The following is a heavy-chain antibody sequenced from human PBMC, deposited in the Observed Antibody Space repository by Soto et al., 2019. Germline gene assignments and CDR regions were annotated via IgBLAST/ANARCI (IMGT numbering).Heavy chain of an antibody. CDR2: IIPIFGTA. J-gene: IGHJ6*02. CDR3: ASNKGPKGGIVVVPYYYGMDV. V-gene: IGHV1-69*13. CDR1: GGTFSSYA. Sequence: GASVKVSCKASGGTFSSYAISWVRQAPGQGLGWMGGIIPIFGTANYAQKFQGRVTITADESTSTAYMELSSLRSEDTAVYYCASNKGPKGGIVVVPYYYGMDVWGQGTTVTVSS. D-gene: IGHD2-2*01.